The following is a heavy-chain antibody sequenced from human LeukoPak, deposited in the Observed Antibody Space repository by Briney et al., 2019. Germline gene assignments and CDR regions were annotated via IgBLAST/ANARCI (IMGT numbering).Heavy chain of an antibody. V-gene: IGHV4-39*07. Sequence: SETLSLTCTDSGGSISSSSYYWGWIRQPPGKGLEWIGSIYYSGSTYYNPSLKSRVTISVDTSKNQFSLKLSSVTAADTAVYYCARDYGSSWYRYFDLWGRGTLVTVSS. D-gene: IGHD6-13*01. CDR2: IYYSGST. CDR1: GGSISSSSYY. CDR3: ARDYGSSWYRYFDL. J-gene: IGHJ2*01.